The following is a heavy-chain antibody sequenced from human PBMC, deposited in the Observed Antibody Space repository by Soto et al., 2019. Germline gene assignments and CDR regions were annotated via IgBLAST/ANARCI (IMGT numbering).Heavy chain of an antibody. CDR3: ANLILGGPLSV. CDR2: ISGSGGST. D-gene: IGHD3-16*01. J-gene: IGHJ6*02. Sequence: GGSLRLSCAASGFTFSSYAMSWVRQAPGKGLEWVSAISGSGGSTYYADSVKGRFTISRDNSKNTLYLQMNSLRAEDTAVCYCANLILGGPLSVWGQGTTVTVSS. CDR1: GFTFSSYA. V-gene: IGHV3-23*01.